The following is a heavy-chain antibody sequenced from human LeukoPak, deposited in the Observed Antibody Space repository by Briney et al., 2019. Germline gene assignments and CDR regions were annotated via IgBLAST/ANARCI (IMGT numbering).Heavy chain of an antibody. Sequence: PGGSLRLSCTASGFTFSNAWMNWVRQAPGKGLEWVGRIKSKVDGGTIDYAAPVKDRFSISRDDSKNTVYLQMNSLKTEDTGIYYRSTGGYYLDYWGQGTLVTVSS. CDR3: STGGYYLDY. J-gene: IGHJ4*02. V-gene: IGHV3-15*07. CDR2: IKSKVDGGTI. D-gene: IGHD3-16*01. CDR1: GFTFSNAW.